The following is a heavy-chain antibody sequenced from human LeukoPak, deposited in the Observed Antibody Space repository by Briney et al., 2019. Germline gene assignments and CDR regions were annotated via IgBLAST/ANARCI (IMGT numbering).Heavy chain of an antibody. CDR1: GFTFSSYG. CDR3: AKKAGRDWNDDY. J-gene: IGHJ4*02. D-gene: IGHD1-1*01. Sequence: AGGSLRLSCAASGFTFSSYGMSWVRQAPGKWLEWVSAIIATGGSTFYADSVKGRFTTSRDNSKNKLYLQMNSLRAEDTAVYYCAKKAGRDWNDDYWGQGTLVTVSS. V-gene: IGHV3-23*01. CDR2: IIATGGST.